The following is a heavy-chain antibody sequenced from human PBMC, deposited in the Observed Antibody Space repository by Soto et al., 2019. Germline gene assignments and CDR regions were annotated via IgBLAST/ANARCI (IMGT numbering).Heavy chain of an antibody. CDR2: INHSGST. D-gene: IGHD2-15*01. CDR1: GGSFSGYY. J-gene: IGHJ4*02. Sequence: PSETLSLTCAVYGGSFSGYYWTWIRQPPGKGLEWIGEINHSGSTNCNPSLKSRVTITKDTSKNQLVLAMTNMDPVDTATYYCAHLVVAGLTYYFDYWGQGTLVTVSS. CDR3: AHLVVAGLTYYFDY. V-gene: IGHV4-34*01.